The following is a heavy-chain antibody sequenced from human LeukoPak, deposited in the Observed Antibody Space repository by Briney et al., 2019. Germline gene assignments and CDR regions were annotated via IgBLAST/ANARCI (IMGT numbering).Heavy chain of an antibody. J-gene: IGHJ4*02. V-gene: IGHV3-23*01. D-gene: IGHD6-13*01. CDR2: ISGSGGST. CDR3: AEEYSSSWYILPVTSFDY. CDR1: GFTFSSYS. Sequence: TGGSLRLSCAASGFTFSSYSMSWVRQAPGKGLEWVSDISGSGGSTYYADSVKGRFTISRDNSKNTLYLQMNSLRAEDTAVYYCAEEYSSSWYILPVTSFDYWGQGTLVTVSS.